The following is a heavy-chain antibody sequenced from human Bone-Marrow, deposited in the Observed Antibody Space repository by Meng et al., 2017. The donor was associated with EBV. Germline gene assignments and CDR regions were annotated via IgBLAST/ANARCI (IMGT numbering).Heavy chain of an antibody. CDR1: GGSLSGFS. CDR2: IKHSGST. J-gene: IGHJ4*02. CDR3: ARATGGSTGYFR. Sequence: QGRLQQWGVGLFKPSETLALTCVVNGGSLSGFSWSWIRQAPGKGLEWIGEIKHSGSTNYNPSLKNRVTISVDPSKNQFSLRLSSVTAADTAVYYCARATGGSTGYFRWGQGTLVTVSS. V-gene: IGHV4-34*01. D-gene: IGHD3-9*01.